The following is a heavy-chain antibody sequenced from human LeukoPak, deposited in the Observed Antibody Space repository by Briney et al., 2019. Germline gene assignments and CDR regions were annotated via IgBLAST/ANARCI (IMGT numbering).Heavy chain of an antibody. CDR1: GFTFSDYS. CDR2: ISTNGGDT. D-gene: IGHD3-10*01. CDR3: ARDSMVRGGGAFDI. Sequence: GGSLRLSCATSGFTFSDYSMHWVRQAPGKGLEYVSTISTNGGDTYYANSVKGRFTISRDNSKNTLSLQMGSLRAEDTAVYYCARDSMVRGGGAFDIWGQGTTVTVSS. V-gene: IGHV3-64*01. J-gene: IGHJ3*02.